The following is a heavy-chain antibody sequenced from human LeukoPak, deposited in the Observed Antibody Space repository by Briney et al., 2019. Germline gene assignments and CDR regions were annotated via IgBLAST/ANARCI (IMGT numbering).Heavy chain of an antibody. D-gene: IGHD1-7*01. CDR1: GGTFSSYA. Sequence: SVMVSCKASGGTFSSYAISWVRQAPGQGLEWMGGIIPIFGTANYAQKFQGRVTITADESTSTAYMELSSLRSEDTAVYYCARGPKGELRPYHYPFDPWGQGTLVTVSS. J-gene: IGHJ5*02. CDR2: IIPIFGTA. V-gene: IGHV1-69*13. CDR3: ARGPKGELRPYHYPFDP.